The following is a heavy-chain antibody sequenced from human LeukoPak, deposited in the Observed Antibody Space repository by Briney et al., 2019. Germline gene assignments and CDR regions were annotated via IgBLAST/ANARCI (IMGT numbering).Heavy chain of an antibody. D-gene: IGHD3-10*01. CDR2: ISAYNGNT. V-gene: IGHV1-18*01. CDR1: GYTFTNYG. J-gene: IGHJ6*02. Sequence: GASVKVSCKASGYTFTNYGISWVRQAPGQGLEWMGWISAYNGNTNYAQRLQGRVTMTTDTSTNTAYMELRSLRSDDTAVYYCAREGYFGSGIDYYYGMDVWGQGTKVTVSS. CDR3: AREGYFGSGIDYYYGMDV.